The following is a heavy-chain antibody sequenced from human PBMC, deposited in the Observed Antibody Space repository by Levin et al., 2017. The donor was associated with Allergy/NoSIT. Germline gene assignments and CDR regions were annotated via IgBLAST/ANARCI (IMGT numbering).Heavy chain of an antibody. CDR1: GFTFGDYA. CDR2: IRSKAYGGTT. D-gene: IGHD3-16*02. CDR3: TRAAHDYIWGSYRQQFDY. J-gene: IGHJ4*02. V-gene: IGHV3-49*03. Sequence: PGGSLRLSCTASGFTFGDYAMSWFRQAPGKGLEWVGFIRSKAYGGTTEYAASVKGRFTISRDDSKSIAYLQMNSLKTEDTAVYYCTRAAHDYIWGSYRQQFDYWGQGTLVTVSS.